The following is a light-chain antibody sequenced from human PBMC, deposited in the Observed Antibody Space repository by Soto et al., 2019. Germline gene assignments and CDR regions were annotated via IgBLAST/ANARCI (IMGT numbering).Light chain of an antibody. CDR3: QKYNSALPLT. CDR2: AAS. J-gene: IGKJ4*01. V-gene: IGKV1-27*01. CDR1: QGISNY. Sequence: DIQMTQYPSSLSASVGDRVTITCRASQGISNYLAWYQQKPGKVPKLQIYAASTLQSGVPSRLSGSVSGIDLTLTISSLQPEDVATYYCQKYNSALPLTFGGGNKVEIK.